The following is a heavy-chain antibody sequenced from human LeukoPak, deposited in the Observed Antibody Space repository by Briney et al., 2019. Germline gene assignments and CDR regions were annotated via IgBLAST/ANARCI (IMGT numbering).Heavy chain of an antibody. Sequence: GASGKVSCKASGDTFINYAISWGGQAPGQGLGWWEGIIPVFGTTNYAQNFQGRVTITTDESTSTAYMELSSLRSEDTAVYYCGTSRRAYYYYYMDVWGKGTTVTVSS. CDR1: GDTFINYA. CDR2: IIPVFGTT. J-gene: IGHJ6*03. V-gene: IGHV1-69*05. CDR3: GTSRRAYYYYYMDV.